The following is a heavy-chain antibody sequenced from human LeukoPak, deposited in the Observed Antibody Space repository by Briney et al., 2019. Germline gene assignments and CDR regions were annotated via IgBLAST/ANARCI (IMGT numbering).Heavy chain of an antibody. D-gene: IGHD4-11*01. CDR3: ARLAAMTSAYGMDV. V-gene: IGHV4-34*01. J-gene: IGHJ6*02. CDR1: GGSFSGYY. Sequence: SETLSLTCAVYGGSFSGYYWSWIRQPPGKGLEWIGEINHSGSTNYNPSLKSRVTISVDTSKNQFSLKLSSVTAADTAVYYCARLAAMTSAYGMDVWGQGTTVTVSS. CDR2: INHSGST.